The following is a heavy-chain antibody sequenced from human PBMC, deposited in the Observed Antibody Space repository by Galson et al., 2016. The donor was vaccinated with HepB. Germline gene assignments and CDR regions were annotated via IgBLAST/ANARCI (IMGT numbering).Heavy chain of an antibody. D-gene: IGHD3-3*01. CDR3: AKQGSKYYDFWSGYYRYGAPDY. Sequence: SLRLSCAASGFTFRSYVMMWVRQAPGKGLEWVSGINDSGRSTDYADSVKGRFTISRDNSKNTLYLEMYRLRADDTAVYYCAKQGSKYYDFWSGYYRYGAPDYWGQGTLVTVSS. V-gene: IGHV3-23*01. CDR1: GFTFRSYV. J-gene: IGHJ4*02. CDR2: INDSGRST.